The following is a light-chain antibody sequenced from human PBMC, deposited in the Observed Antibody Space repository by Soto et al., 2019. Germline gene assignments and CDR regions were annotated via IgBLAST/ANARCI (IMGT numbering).Light chain of an antibody. V-gene: IGKV1-5*03. CDR1: QSISSS. Sequence: DIQMTQSPSTLSASVGDRVTVTCRASQSISSSLAWFQQKPGKAPKLLMYHVSRLNSGVSSRFIGSGSGTEFTLTISSLQPDDFATYYCQQYDTHFWMFGQGTKVEIK. CDR3: QQYDTHFWM. J-gene: IGKJ1*01. CDR2: HVS.